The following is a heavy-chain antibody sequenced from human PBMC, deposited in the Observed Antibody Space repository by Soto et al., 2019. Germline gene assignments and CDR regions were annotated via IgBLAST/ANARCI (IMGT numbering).Heavy chain of an antibody. D-gene: IGHD1-26*01. CDR1: GFTFSSYA. Sequence: EVQLLESGGGLVQPGGSLRLSCAASGFTFSSYAMRWVRQAPVKGLEWVSAISGSGGSTYYADSVKGRFTISRDNSKHTRYLQMNSLRAEDKAVYYCARRGSGSYYDYWGQGTLVTVSS. V-gene: IGHV3-23*01. CDR3: ARRGSGSYYDY. CDR2: ISGSGGST. J-gene: IGHJ4*02.